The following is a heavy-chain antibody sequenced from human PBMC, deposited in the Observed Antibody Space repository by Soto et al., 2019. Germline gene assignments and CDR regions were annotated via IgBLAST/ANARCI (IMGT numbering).Heavy chain of an antibody. Sequence: PGGSLRLSCAASGFTFSDYYMSWIRQAPGKGLEWVSYISSSGSTIYYADSVKGRFTISRDNAKNSLYLQMNSLRAEDTAVYYCATSRRDDYGDSYYFDYWGQGTLVTVSS. CDR1: GFTFSDYY. V-gene: IGHV3-11*01. CDR2: ISSSGSTI. J-gene: IGHJ4*02. D-gene: IGHD4-17*01. CDR3: ATSRRDDYGDSYYFDY.